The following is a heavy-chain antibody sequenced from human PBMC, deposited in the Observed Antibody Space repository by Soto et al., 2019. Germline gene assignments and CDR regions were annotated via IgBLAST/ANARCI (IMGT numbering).Heavy chain of an antibody. Sequence: QFQLVQSGAEVKKPGASVKVSCKASGYNFTRFGISWVRQAPGHGLEWMGWMGDHSGHTRQAQKFQGRLTMTTDASMNTAYMDLRSLTSDDTALYYGGREGHQLAQEDYYPFDEMDVWGQGTTVIVSS. CDR1: GYNFTRFG. J-gene: IGHJ6*02. D-gene: IGHD3-22*01. V-gene: IGHV1-18*01. CDR2: MGDHSGHT. CDR3: GREGHQLAQEDYYPFDEMDV.